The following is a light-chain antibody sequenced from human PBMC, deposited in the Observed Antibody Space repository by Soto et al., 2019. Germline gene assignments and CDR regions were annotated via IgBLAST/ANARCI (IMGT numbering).Light chain of an antibody. CDR2: SDT. Sequence: QSVLTQSPSASGTPGQRVTISCSGSSSNIGSNYVYWYRQLPGTAPKLLIYSDTQRPSGVPDRFSGSKSGTSASLAISGLRSEDEADYYCASYTRTTTLVFGGGTKLTVL. V-gene: IGLV1-47*02. J-gene: IGLJ2*01. CDR3: ASYTRTTTLV. CDR1: SSNIGSNY.